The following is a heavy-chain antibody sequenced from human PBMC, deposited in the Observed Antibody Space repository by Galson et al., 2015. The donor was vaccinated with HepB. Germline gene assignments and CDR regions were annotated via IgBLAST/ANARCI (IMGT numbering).Heavy chain of an antibody. V-gene: IGHV4-59*01. D-gene: IGHD6-13*01. Sequence: SETLSLTCTVSGGSINSYYWSWIRQPPGKGLEWIGYFSDSGSTNYNPSLKSRVTISVDTSKNQLSLRLTSVTAADTAVYYCARIVDGSSWYIDYWGQGTLVTVSS. CDR2: FSDSGST. J-gene: IGHJ4*02. CDR1: GGSINSYY. CDR3: ARIVDGSSWYIDY.